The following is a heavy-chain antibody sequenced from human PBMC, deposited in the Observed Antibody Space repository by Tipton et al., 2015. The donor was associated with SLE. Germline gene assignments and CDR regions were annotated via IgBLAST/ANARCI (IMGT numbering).Heavy chain of an antibody. Sequence: QLVQSGAEVKKPGASVKVSCKASGYTFSIYGISWVRQAPGQGLEWMGWISPYSGSTNYNPSLKSRVTISLDTSKSQFSLKLSSVTAADTAVYYCARGGVLGFHPSAFDIWGQGTMVTVSS. V-gene: IGHV1-18*01. CDR2: ISPYSGST. CDR1: GYTFSIYG. D-gene: IGHD3-10*01. J-gene: IGHJ3*02. CDR3: ARGGVLGFHPSAFDI.